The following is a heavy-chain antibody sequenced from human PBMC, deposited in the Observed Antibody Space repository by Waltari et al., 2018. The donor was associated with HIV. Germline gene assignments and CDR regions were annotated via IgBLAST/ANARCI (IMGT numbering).Heavy chain of an antibody. J-gene: IGHJ1*01. CDR2: SNVGLDER. V-gene: IGHV1-3*01. CDR3: ARGTPWLVNVRES. D-gene: IGHD6-6*01. CDR1: GSTLSDFA. Sequence: QVPLVQSGPEVKRPGASVKISCEASGSTLSDFAVHWVRQAPGQGLEWMGWSNVGLDERRLSERFQGRVSLNRDTSQAIVFMELKNLTSDDAAVYFCARGTPWLVNVRESWGQGTLVSVSS.